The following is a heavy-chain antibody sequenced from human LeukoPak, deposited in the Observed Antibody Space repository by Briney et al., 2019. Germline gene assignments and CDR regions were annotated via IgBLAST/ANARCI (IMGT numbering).Heavy chain of an antibody. CDR3: AKGLYGSGSYPDY. Sequence: GRSLRLSCAASGFTFDDYAMHWVRQAPGKGLEWVSGISWNSGFIGYADSVKGRFTISRDNAKNSLYLQMNSLRAEDMALYYCAKGLYGSGSYPDYWGQGTLVTVSS. J-gene: IGHJ4*02. V-gene: IGHV3-9*03. CDR1: GFTFDDYA. CDR2: ISWNSGFI. D-gene: IGHD3-10*01.